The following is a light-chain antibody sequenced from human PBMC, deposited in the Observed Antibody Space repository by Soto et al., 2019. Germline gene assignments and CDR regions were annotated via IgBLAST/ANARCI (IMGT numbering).Light chain of an antibody. Sequence: DIQMTQSPSSVSASVGDRVTITCRASQDISSWLVWYQQKPGKDTKLLIYAASSLQSGVPGRFSGSGSGTEFTLTISSLQPEDFATYYCQQANSFPITFGQGTRLQIK. CDR1: QDISSW. CDR2: AAS. J-gene: IGKJ5*01. CDR3: QQANSFPIT. V-gene: IGKV1-12*01.